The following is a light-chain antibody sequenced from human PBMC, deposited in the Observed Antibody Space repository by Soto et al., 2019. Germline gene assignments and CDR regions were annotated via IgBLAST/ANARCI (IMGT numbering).Light chain of an antibody. CDR3: SSFAGSNNFPYV. V-gene: IGLV2-8*01. J-gene: IGLJ1*01. Sequence: QSALTQPASVSGSPGQSITISCTGTSSDIGAYTYVSWYQHPPDKAPKLIIYEVSNRPSGVPDRFSGSKSGNTASLTVSGLQAEDEADYYCSSFAGSNNFPYVFGTGTKLTVL. CDR1: SSDIGAYTY. CDR2: EVS.